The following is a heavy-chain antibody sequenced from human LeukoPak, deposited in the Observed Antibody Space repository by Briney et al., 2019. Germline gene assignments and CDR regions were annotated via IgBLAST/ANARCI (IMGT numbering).Heavy chain of an antibody. CDR2: IYSGGST. CDR3: ARDGGGYTFDY. CDR1: GFTVSSNY. D-gene: IGHD5-12*01. V-gene: IGHV3-66*01. Sequence: GGSLRLSCAASGFTVSSNYMSWVRQAPGKGLEWVSVIYSGGSTYYADSVKGRFTISRDDSKNTLYLQMNSLRAEDTAVYYCARDGGGYTFDYWGQGTLVTVSS. J-gene: IGHJ4*02.